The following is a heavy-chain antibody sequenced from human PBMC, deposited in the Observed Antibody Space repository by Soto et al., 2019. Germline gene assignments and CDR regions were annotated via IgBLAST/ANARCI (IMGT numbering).Heavy chain of an antibody. CDR1: NGSVSSGTYS. CDR3: DRGHYYYGMDV. Sequence: PSETLSLTCTVSNGSVSSGTYSWSWVRQPPGKGLEWIGYIYYSGTTYYTPSLKSRLTMSMDRANDHFSLNLTSVTAADTAVYFCDRGHYYYGMDVWGQGITVPVS. V-gene: IGHV4-30-2*01. J-gene: IGHJ6*02. CDR2: IYYSGTT.